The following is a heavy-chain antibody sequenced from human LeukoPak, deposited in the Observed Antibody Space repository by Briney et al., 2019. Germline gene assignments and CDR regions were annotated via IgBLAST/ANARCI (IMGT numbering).Heavy chain of an antibody. D-gene: IGHD2-15*01. V-gene: IGHV3-23*01. CDR1: GFSFNTFD. Sequence: SLRLTCAASGFSFNTFDMSWVRQAPGRGLEWVSFISGSDGSTQYANSVKGRVTISRVNFNNLLYLDMHSLRGDDTAIYYCVKGGWLDDYGQGTLVTVSS. CDR2: ISGSDGST. J-gene: IGHJ4*02. CDR3: VKGGWLDD.